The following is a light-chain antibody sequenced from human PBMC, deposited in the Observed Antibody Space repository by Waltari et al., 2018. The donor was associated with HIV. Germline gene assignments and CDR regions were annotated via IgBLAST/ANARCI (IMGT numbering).Light chain of an antibody. V-gene: IGKV1-39*01. CDR1: QTVTNK. CDR3: QQSFSSPPET. J-gene: IGKJ4*01. CDR2: DAS. Sequence: DIQMTQSPSSLSASVGDSVTITCRASQTVTNKVNWYQQKPGKAPKVLIYDASTLQSGVPSRFRGGGSWTDFTLTITSLQLDDFATYFCQQSFSSPPETFGGGTKVEIK.